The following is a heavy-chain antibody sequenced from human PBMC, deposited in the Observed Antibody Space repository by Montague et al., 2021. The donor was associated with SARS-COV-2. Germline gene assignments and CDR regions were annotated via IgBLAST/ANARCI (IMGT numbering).Heavy chain of an antibody. CDR2: IYYTGST. V-gene: IGHV4-59*08. CDR1: GGSISGYY. J-gene: IGHJ5*02. D-gene: IGHD3-16*02. Sequence: SETLSLTCTVSGGSISGYYWTWIRQPPGKGLEWLGHIYYTGSTKYNPSLKSRVTMPVDTSKNQFSLELRPVTAADTAVYYCARLGFVELWLNLGWFDPWGQGTLVTVSS. CDR3: ARLGFVELWLNLGWFDP.